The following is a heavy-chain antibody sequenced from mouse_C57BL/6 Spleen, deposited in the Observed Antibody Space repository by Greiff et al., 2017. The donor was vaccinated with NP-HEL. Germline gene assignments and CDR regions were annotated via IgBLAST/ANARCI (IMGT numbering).Heavy chain of an antibody. CDR1: GYSFTDYN. Sequence: VQLKQSGPELVKPGASVKISCKASGYSFTDYNMNWVKQSNGKSLEWIGVINPNYGTTSYNQKFKGKATLTVDQSSSTAYMQLNSLTSEDSAVYYCAREDYYYGSRPWFAYWGQGTLVTVSA. CDR2: INPNYGTT. V-gene: IGHV1-39*01. CDR3: AREDYYYGSRPWFAY. J-gene: IGHJ3*01. D-gene: IGHD1-1*01.